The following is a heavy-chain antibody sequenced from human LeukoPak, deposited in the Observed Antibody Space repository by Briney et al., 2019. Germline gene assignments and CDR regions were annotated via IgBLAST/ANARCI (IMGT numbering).Heavy chain of an antibody. CDR3: ARDGCSGGSCYSDY. CDR2: IIPIFGTA. D-gene: IGHD2-15*01. J-gene: IGHJ4*02. CDR1: GGTFSSYA. Sequence: VKVSCKASGGTFSSYAISWVRQAPGQGLEWMGGIIPIFGTANYAQKFQGRVTITADESTSTAYMELSSLRSEDTAVYYCARDGCSGGSCYSDYWGQGTLVTVSS. V-gene: IGHV1-69*13.